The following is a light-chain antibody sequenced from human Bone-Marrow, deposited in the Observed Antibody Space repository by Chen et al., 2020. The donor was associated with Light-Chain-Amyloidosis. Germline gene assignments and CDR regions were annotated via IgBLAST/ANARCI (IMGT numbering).Light chain of an antibody. CDR2: EVA. J-gene: IGLJ3*02. Sequence: QSVLTQPASVSGSPGQSITISCTGTSSDVGGYNYVSWFQQYSDKAPKLMIYEVANRPSGVSNRFSGSKSGNTASLTISGLQAEDEADYYCSSFTTSNTWVFGGGTKLTVL. V-gene: IGLV2-14*01. CDR3: SSFTTSNTWV. CDR1: SSDVGGYNY.